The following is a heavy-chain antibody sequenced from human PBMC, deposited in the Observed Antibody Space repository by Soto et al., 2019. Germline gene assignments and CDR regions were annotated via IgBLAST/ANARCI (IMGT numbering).Heavy chain of an antibody. CDR3: VRGASLNFDY. CDR1: GFTFDDYG. CDR2: VNWNGGST. D-gene: IGHD1-26*01. Sequence: EVQLVESGGGVLRPGGSLRLSCAASGFTFDDYGMSWDRQAPGKGLEWVSGVNWNGGSTGYADSVKGRFTISRDNAKNSLYLQMNSRRAEDTAFYYCVRGASLNFDYWGQGTLVTVSS. J-gene: IGHJ4*02. V-gene: IGHV3-20*04.